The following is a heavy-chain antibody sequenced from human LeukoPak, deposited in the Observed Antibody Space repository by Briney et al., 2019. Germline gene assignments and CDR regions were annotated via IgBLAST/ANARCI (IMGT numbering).Heavy chain of an antibody. CDR1: GFTFSSYS. CDR2: ISTSSSYI. J-gene: IGHJ6*03. Sequence: GGSLRLSCAASGFTFSSYSLNWVRQAPGKGLEWVSSISTSSSYIYYADSVKGRFTISRDNARNSLYLHMNSLRAGDTAVYYCAKGSKLVVITRDHYMAVWGKGTTVTVSS. V-gene: IGHV3-21*01. D-gene: IGHD3-22*01. CDR3: AKGSKLVVITRDHYMAV.